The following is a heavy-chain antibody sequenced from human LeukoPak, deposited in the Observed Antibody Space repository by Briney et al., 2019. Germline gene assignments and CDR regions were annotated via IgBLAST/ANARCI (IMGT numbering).Heavy chain of an antibody. D-gene: IGHD6-13*01. CDR1: GGTFSSYA. CDR3: ARAGIAAAGTYFDY. J-gene: IGHJ4*02. Sequence: SVKVPCKASGGTFSSYAISWVRQAPGQGLEWIGGIIPIFGTANYAQKFQGRVTITADESTSTAYMELSSLRSEDTAVYYCARAGIAAAGTYFDYWGQGTLVTVSS. V-gene: IGHV1-69*13. CDR2: IIPIFGTA.